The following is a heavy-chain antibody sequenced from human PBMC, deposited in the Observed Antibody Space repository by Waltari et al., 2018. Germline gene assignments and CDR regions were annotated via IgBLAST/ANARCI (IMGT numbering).Heavy chain of an antibody. CDR2: INHSGST. J-gene: IGHJ6*02. CDR1: GGSFSGYY. Sequence: QVQLQQWGAGLLKPSETLSLTCAVYGGSFSGYYWSWIRQPPGKGLEWIGEINHSGSTNYNPSLKSRVTISVDTSKNQFSLKLSSVTAADTAVYYCARHPSSYGLYYYYYYGMDVWGQGTTVTVSS. D-gene: IGHD5-18*01. CDR3: ARHPSSYGLYYYYYYGMDV. V-gene: IGHV4-34*01.